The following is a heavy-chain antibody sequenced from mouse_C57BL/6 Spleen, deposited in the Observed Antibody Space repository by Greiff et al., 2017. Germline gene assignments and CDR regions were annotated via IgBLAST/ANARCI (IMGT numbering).Heavy chain of an antibody. J-gene: IGHJ2*01. CDR2: IDPSDSYT. Sequence: VQLQQPGAELVMPGASVKLSCKASGYTFTSYWMHWVKQRPGQGLEWIGEIDPSDSYTNYNQKFKGKSTLTVDKSSSTAYMQLSSLTSEDSAVYYCARSGQGYYFDYWGQGTTLTVSS. D-gene: IGHD3-2*02. V-gene: IGHV1-69*01. CDR3: ARSGQGYYFDY. CDR1: GYTFTSYW.